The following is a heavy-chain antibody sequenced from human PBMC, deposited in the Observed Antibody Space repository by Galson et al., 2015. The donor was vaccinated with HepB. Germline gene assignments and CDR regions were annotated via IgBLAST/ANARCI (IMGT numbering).Heavy chain of an antibody. J-gene: IGHJ6*02. CDR2: ISGSGGST. CDR3: AKAVFGSSTNMVRGVILDANYGMDV. Sequence: SLRLSCAASGFTFSSYAMSWVRQAPGEGLEWVSAISGSGGSTYYADSVKGRFTISRDNSKNTLYLQMNSLRAEDTAVYYCAKAVFGSSTNMVRGVILDANYGMDVWGQGTTVTVSS. CDR1: GFTFSSYA. V-gene: IGHV3-23*01. D-gene: IGHD3-10*01.